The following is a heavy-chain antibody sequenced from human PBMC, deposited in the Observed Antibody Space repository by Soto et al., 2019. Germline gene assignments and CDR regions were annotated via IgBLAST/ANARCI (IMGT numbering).Heavy chain of an antibody. J-gene: IGHJ6*02. Sequence: LGGSLRISCAASGFTFSSYWMHWVRQAPGKGLVWVSRINSDGSSTSYADSVKGRFTISRDNAKNTLYLQMNSLRAEDTAVYYCARPPIYCYYYHYGMDVSAQRTTVMVSS. V-gene: IGHV3-74*01. CDR3: ARPPIYCYYYHYGMDV. D-gene: IGHD2-15*01. CDR1: GFTFSSYW. CDR2: INSDGSST.